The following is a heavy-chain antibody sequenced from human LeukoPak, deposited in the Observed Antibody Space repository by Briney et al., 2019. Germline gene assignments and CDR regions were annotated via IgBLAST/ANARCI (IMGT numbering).Heavy chain of an antibody. CDR1: GFTFDDHA. D-gene: IGHD7-27*01. CDR2: ISEDGGAT. J-gene: IGHJ4*02. Sequence: GGSLRLSCAASGFTFDDHAMHWVRQPPGKGLEWVSLISEDGGATFYADPVKGRFTISRDNGKNSLYLQMNSLRTEDTGVYYCAKDGKLPNWGYASDSWGQGTLVTVSS. V-gene: IGHV3-43*02. CDR3: AKDGKLPNWGYASDS.